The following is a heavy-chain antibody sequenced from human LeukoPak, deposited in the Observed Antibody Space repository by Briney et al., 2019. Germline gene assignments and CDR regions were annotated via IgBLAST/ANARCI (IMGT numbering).Heavy chain of an antibody. D-gene: IGHD4-17*01. J-gene: IGHJ4*02. CDR3: ARAARGYGDSPGGVVDY. CDR2: IYYSGST. Sequence: SQTLSLTCTVSGGSISSGDYYWSWIRQPPGKGLEWIGYIYYSGSTYYNPSLKSRVTISVDTSKNQFSLKLSSVTAADTAVYYCARAARGYGDSPGGVVDYWGQGTLVTVSS. V-gene: IGHV4-30-4*01. CDR1: GGSISSGDYY.